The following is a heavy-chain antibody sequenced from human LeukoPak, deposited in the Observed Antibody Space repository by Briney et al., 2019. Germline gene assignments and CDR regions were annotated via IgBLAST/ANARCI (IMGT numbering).Heavy chain of an antibody. J-gene: IGHJ4*02. CDR3: ARLKFDVLTGYYEALDY. Sequence: PSETLSLTCTVSGDSLINFYWSWIRQPPGKGLEWIGYIYYSGTTNYNPSLKSRVIMSVDTSKNQFSLNLRSVTAADTAVYHCARLKFDVLTGYYEALDYWGQGTLVTVSS. D-gene: IGHD3-9*01. CDR2: IYYSGTT. CDR1: GDSLINFY. V-gene: IGHV4-59*08.